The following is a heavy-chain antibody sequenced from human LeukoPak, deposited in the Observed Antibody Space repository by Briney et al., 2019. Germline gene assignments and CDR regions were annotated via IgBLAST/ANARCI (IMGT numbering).Heavy chain of an antibody. J-gene: IGHJ6*02. CDR1: GGSFSGYY. CDR3: ARGRVVPAARYYYGMDV. CDR2: INHSGST. V-gene: IGHV4-34*01. Sequence: SETLSLTCAVYGGSFSGYYWSWIRQPPGKGLEWIGEINHSGSTNYSPSPKSRVTISVDTSKNQFSLKLSSVTAADTAVYYCARGRVVPAARYYYGMDVWGQGTTVTVSS. D-gene: IGHD2-2*01.